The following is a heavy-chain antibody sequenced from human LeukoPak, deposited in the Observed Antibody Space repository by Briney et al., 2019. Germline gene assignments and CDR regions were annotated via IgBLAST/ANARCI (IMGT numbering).Heavy chain of an antibody. CDR2: IYPCDSDT. CDR3: ARRYSSGCDY. CDR1: GYSFTSYW. J-gene: IGHJ4*02. Sequence: GESLKISCKGSGYSFTSYWIGWVRPMPGKGLEWMGIIYPCDSDTRYNPSCQGQVAISADKSISTPYLQWSDLRPSDTAMHYCARRYSSGCDYWGQGPLVTVSS. D-gene: IGHD6-19*01. V-gene: IGHV5-51*01.